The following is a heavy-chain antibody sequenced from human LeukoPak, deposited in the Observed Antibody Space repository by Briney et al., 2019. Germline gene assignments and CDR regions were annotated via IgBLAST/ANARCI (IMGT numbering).Heavy chain of an antibody. CDR2: ISYDGSNK. V-gene: IGHV3-30-3*01. D-gene: IGHD6-19*01. CDR1: GFTFSSYA. J-gene: IGHJ4*02. CDR3: AREGIAVAGLFDY. Sequence: AGGSLRLSCAASGFTFSSYAMHWVRQAPGKGLEWVAVISYDGSNKYYADSVKGRLTISRDNSKNTLYLQMNSLRAEDTAVYYCAREGIAVAGLFDYWGQGTLVTVSS.